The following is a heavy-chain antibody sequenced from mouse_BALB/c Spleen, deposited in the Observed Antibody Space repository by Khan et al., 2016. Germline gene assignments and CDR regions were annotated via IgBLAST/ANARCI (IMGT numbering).Heavy chain of an antibody. CDR3: ARDHGSSYGWFSY. CDR1: AYTFTNYG. J-gene: IGHJ3*01. CDR2: INTSTGEA. V-gene: IGHV9-1*02. Sequence: QIQLVQSGPELKKPGETVKISCKASAYTFTNYGMNWVKQAPGKGLKWMGWINTSTGEAAYSDDFKGRFAFSLETSASTAYLQINNLKNEDMATYFCARDHGSSYGWFSYWGQGTLVTVSA. D-gene: IGHD1-1*01.